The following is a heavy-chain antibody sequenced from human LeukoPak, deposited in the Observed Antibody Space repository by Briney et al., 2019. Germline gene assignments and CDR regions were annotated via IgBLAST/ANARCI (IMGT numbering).Heavy chain of an antibody. Sequence: PSETLSLTCAVYGGSFSGYYWSWIRQPPGKGLEWIGEINHSGSTNYNPSLKSRVTISVDTSKNQFSLKLSSVTAADTAVYYCPLGYCSGGSCYHTGAFDYWGQGALVTVSS. D-gene: IGHD2-15*01. J-gene: IGHJ4*02. CDR3: PLGYCSGGSCYHTGAFDY. CDR1: GGSFSGYY. CDR2: INHSGST. V-gene: IGHV4-34*01.